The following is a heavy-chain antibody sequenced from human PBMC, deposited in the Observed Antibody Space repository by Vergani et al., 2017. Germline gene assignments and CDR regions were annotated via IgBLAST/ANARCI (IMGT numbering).Heavy chain of an antibody. CDR3: ARARYCSGGSCYYDY. CDR2: INHSGST. Sequence: QVQLQQWGAGLLKPSETLSLTCAVYGGSFSGYYWSWIRQPPGKGLEWIGEINHSGSTNYNPSLKSRVTISVDTSKNQFSLKLSSVTAADTAVYYCARARYCSGGSCYYDYWGQGTLVNVSS. D-gene: IGHD2-15*01. J-gene: IGHJ4*02. V-gene: IGHV4-34*01. CDR1: GGSFSGYY.